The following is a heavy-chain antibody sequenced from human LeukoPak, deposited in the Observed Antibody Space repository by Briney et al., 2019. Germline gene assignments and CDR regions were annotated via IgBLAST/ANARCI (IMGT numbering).Heavy chain of an antibody. CDR3: ARGRSSWYDLDY. J-gene: IGHJ4*02. D-gene: IGHD6-13*01. CDR1: GYSFTGYH. V-gene: IGHV1-2*06. CDR2: INPNSGGT. Sequence: ASVKVSCKASGYSFTGYHMHWVRQAPGQGLEWMGRINPNSGGTNYAQKFQGRVTMTRDTSTSTAYMELSRLRSDDTAVYYCARGRSSWYDLDYWGQGTLVTVSS.